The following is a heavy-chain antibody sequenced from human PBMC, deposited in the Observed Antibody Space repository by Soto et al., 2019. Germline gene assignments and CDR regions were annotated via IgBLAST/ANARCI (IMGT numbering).Heavy chain of an antibody. CDR3: ARGNYDILTGYYSLDY. V-gene: IGHV4-59*01. J-gene: IGHJ4*02. D-gene: IGHD3-9*01. CDR2: IYYSGST. Sequence: QVQLQESGPGLVKPSETLSLTCTVSGGSISSYYWSWIRQPPGKGLDWIGYIYYSGSTNYNPSLQSRVTISVDTSKNQFSLKLSSVTAADTAVYYCARGNYDILTGYYSLDYWGQGTLVTVSS. CDR1: GGSISSYY.